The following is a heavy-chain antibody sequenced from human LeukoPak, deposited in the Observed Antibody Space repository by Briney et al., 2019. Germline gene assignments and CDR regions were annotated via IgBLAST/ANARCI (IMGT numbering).Heavy chain of an antibody. CDR1: GFTFSSYS. V-gene: IGHV3-33*08. J-gene: IGHJ4*02. CDR3: ARGILDSGGRYFDS. D-gene: IGHD3-22*01. Sequence: GGSLRLSCAASGFTFSSYSVNWARQAPGKGLEWAAAIWYDGSKKYYADSVKGRFTISRDDSKNTVYLQMDSLKTEDTAVYYCARGILDSGGRYFDSWGQGTLVTVSS. CDR2: IWYDGSKK.